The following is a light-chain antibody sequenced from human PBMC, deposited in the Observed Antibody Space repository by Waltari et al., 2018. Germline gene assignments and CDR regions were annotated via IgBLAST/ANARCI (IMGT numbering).Light chain of an antibody. CDR1: PSVLYSPNNKNY. CDR3: QQFYGSPFT. V-gene: IGKV4-1*01. CDR2: WAS. J-gene: IGKJ4*01. Sequence: VMTQSPVHVSESLGGRATLLCKSCPSVLYSPNNKNYLSWHQQKPGQPPKLLIYWASTRESGVPDRFSGSGSETDFTLTISSLQAEDVALYYCQQFYGSPFTFGGGTKVEIK.